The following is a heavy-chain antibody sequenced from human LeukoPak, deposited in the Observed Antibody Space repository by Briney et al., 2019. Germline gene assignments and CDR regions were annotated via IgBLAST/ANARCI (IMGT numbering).Heavy chain of an antibody. CDR2: IKEDGSEK. CDR1: GFTLNRDW. D-gene: IGHD3-10*01. Sequence: PGGSLRLSCAASGFTLNRDWTAWVRQAPGKGLEWVANIKEDGSEKNYVDSVKGRFTISRDNAENSLYLQMNSLRAEDTAVYYCAREAYYYGSGSYDPWGQGTLVTVSS. J-gene: IGHJ5*02. V-gene: IGHV3-7*01. CDR3: AREAYYYGSGSYDP.